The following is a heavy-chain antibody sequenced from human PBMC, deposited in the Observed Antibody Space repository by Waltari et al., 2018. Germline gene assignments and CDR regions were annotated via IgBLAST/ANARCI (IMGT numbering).Heavy chain of an antibody. CDR1: GYSIRSGYY. CDR3: ARDLRGQYSYGYGSDY. J-gene: IGHJ4*02. CDR2: IYHSGST. Sequence: QVQLQESGPGLVKPSETLSLTCHAPGYSIRSGYYWGWIRHPPGKGLEWMWSIYHSGSTYYNPSLKSRVTISVDTSKNQFSLKLSSVTAADTAVYYCARDLRGQYSYGYGSDYWGQGTLVTVSS. D-gene: IGHD5-18*01. V-gene: IGHV4-38-2*02.